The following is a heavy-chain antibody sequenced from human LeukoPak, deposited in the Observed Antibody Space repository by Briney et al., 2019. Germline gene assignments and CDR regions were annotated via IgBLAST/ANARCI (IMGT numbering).Heavy chain of an antibody. V-gene: IGHV4-30-4*01. Sequence: SETLSLTCTVSGGSISSGVYYWSWIRQHPGKGLEWMGYIFYTGRVSYNPSLKSRVTISLDTSKSQFFLKLGSVTAADTAVYYCARLRDQSDSSGYGWFDPWGQGILVTVSS. J-gene: IGHJ5*02. D-gene: IGHD3-22*01. CDR2: IFYTGRV. CDR3: ARLRDQSDSSGYGWFDP. CDR1: GGSISSGVYY.